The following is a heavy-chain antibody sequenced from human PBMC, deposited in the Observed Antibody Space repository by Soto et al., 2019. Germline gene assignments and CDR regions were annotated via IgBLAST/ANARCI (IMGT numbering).Heavy chain of an antibody. D-gene: IGHD6-19*01. J-gene: IGHJ6*02. CDR1: GGTFSSYA. CDR3: ARDFGYSSGWYGENYGMDV. V-gene: IGHV1-69*13. CDR2: IIPIFGTA. Sequence: ASVKVSCKASGGTFSSYAISWVRQAPGQGLEWMGGIIPIFGTANYAQKFQGRVTITADESTSTAYMELSSLRSEDTAVYYCARDFGYSSGWYGENYGMDVWGQGTTVTVSS.